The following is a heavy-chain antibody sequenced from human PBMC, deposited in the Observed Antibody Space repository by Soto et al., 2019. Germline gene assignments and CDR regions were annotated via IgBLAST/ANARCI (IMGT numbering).Heavy chain of an antibody. CDR2: MNPNSGNT. CDR3: ARQMYYDFWSGTPGAFDI. V-gene: IGHV1-8*01. D-gene: IGHD3-3*01. J-gene: IGHJ3*02. CDR1: GYTFTSYD. Sequence: GASVKVSCKASGYTFTSYDINWVRQATGQGIEWIGWMNPNSGNTGYAQKFQGRVTMTRNTSISTAYMELSSLRSEDTAVYYCARQMYYDFWSGTPGAFDIWGQGTMVTVSS.